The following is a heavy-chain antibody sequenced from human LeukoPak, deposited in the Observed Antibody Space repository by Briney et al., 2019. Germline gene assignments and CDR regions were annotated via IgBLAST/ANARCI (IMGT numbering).Heavy chain of an antibody. J-gene: IGHJ6*04. CDR1: GFTFSSYW. D-gene: IGHD3-10*02. V-gene: IGHV3-7*01. CDR3: AELGITMIGGV. Sequence: GGSLRLSCAVSGFTFSSYWMGWVRQAPGNGLAWVANINQDESSKYYEDSVRGRFTISRDNADNSLYLQMNSLGAEDTAVYYCAELGITMIGGVWGKGTTVTISS. CDR2: INQDESSK.